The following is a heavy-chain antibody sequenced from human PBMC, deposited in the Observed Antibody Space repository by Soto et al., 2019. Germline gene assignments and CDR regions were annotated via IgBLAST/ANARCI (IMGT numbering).Heavy chain of an antibody. CDR3: ARERSLGMPSPGY. Sequence: QVQLVESGGGVVQPGRSLRLSCAASGFTLSSYTMYWVRQAPDKGLECVATTSSDGSDKYYADSVKGRFTISRDNSKNTIFLQTNRPRAEDTSVYYCARERSLGMPSPGYWGQGALVTVS. CDR1: GFTLSSYT. CDR2: TSSDGSDK. J-gene: IGHJ4*02. D-gene: IGHD3-10*01. V-gene: IGHV3-30-3*01.